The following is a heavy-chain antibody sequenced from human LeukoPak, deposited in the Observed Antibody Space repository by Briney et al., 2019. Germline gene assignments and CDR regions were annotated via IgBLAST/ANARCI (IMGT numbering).Heavy chain of an antibody. CDR3: ARDAGFSSGWTKGDY. Sequence: GALRLSCTASGFTFGDYAMSWFRQAPGKGLEWVGFIRSKAYSGTTEYAASVKGRFTISRDDSKSIAYLQMNSLRTEDTAVYYCARDAGFSSGWTKGDYWGQGTLVTVSS. CDR2: IRSKAYSGTT. J-gene: IGHJ4*02. D-gene: IGHD6-19*01. V-gene: IGHV3-49*03. CDR1: GFTFGDYA.